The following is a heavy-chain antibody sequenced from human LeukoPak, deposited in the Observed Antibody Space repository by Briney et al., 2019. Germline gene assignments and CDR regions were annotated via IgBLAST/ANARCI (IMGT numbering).Heavy chain of an antibody. CDR3: ARGSLYYYGSGRGAFDI. J-gene: IGHJ3*02. CDR1: GGSFSGYY. CDR2: INHSGST. V-gene: IGHV4-34*01. D-gene: IGHD3-10*01. Sequence: PSETLSLTCAVHGGSFSGYYWSWIRQPPGKGLEWIGEINHSGSTNYNPSLKSRVTISVDTSKNQFSLKLSSVTAADTAVYYCARGSLYYYGSGRGAFDIWGQGTMVTVSS.